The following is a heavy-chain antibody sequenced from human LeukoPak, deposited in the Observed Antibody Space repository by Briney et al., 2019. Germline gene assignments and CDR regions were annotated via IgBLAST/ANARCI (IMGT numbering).Heavy chain of an antibody. Sequence: PSETLFLTCTVSGDSISSYYWSWIRQPPGKGLEWVGSIYYSGSTNYNPSLKSRVTISVDTSKNQFSLKLSSVTAADPAVFYWARVFRECCCWPPRNLYAFDIWGQGTMVTVSS. CDR3: ARVFRECCCWPPRNLYAFDI. V-gene: IGHV4-59*01. D-gene: IGHD1-14*01. CDR2: IYYSGST. J-gene: IGHJ3*02. CDR1: GDSISSYY.